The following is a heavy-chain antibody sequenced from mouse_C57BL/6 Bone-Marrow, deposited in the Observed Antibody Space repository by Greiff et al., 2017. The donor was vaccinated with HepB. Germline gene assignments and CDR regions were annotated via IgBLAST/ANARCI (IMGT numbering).Heavy chain of an antibody. CDR2: IDPENGDT. J-gene: IGHJ1*03. Sequence: VQLQQSGAELVRPGASVKLSCTASGFNIKDDYMHWVKQRPEQGLEWIGWIDPENGDTEYASKFQGKATITADTSSNTAYLPLSSLTSEDTAVYYCTIYYYGPDWYFDVWGTGTTVTVSS. CDR3: TIYYYGPDWYFDV. D-gene: IGHD1-1*01. CDR1: GFNIKDDY. V-gene: IGHV14-4*01.